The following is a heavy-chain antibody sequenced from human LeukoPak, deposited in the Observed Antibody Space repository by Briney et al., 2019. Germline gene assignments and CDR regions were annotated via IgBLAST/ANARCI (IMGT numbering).Heavy chain of an antibody. CDR1: GFTFSSYA. V-gene: IGHV3-23*01. Sequence: GGSLRLSCAASGFTFSSYAMSWVRQAPGKGLEWVSAISGSGGSTYYADSVKGRFTISRDNSKNTLYLQMNILRAEDTAVYYWAKPMVRGVISNWFDPWGQGTLVTVSS. J-gene: IGHJ5*02. D-gene: IGHD3-10*01. CDR2: ISGSGGST. CDR3: AKPMVRGVISNWFDP.